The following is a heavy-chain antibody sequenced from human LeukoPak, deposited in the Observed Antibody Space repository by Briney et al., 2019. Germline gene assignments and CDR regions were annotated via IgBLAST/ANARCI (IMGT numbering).Heavy chain of an antibody. V-gene: IGHV4-34*01. D-gene: IGHD4-23*01. J-gene: IGHJ4*02. CDR2: INHSGST. Sequence: PSETLSLTCTVSGGSISSYYWSWIRQPPGKGLEWIGEINHSGSTNYNPSLKSRVTISVDTSKNQFSLKPSSVTAADTAVYYCAKGNLSFDYWGQGTLVTASS. CDR1: GGSISSYY. CDR3: AKGNLSFDY.